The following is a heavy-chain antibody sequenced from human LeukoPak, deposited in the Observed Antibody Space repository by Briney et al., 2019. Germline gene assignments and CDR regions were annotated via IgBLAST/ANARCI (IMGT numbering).Heavy chain of an antibody. Sequence: PGGSLRLSCAASGFTFSSYGMNWVRQAPGKGLEWASYISSSSDTKYYADSVKGRFTISRGNAKNSLYLQMNSLRVEDTAVYYCARDESGDNDAFDIWGQGTMVTVSS. D-gene: IGHD2-21*01. J-gene: IGHJ3*02. CDR3: ARDESGDNDAFDI. V-gene: IGHV3-48*04. CDR2: ISSSSDTK. CDR1: GFTFSSYG.